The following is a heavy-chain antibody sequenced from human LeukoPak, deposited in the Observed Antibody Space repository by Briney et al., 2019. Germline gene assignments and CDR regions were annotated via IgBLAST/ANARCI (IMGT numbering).Heavy chain of an antibody. V-gene: IGHV1-2*02. CDR2: INPNSGGT. CDR3: ARGTLRSYWFDP. CDR1: GHTFTGYY. D-gene: IGHD5-12*01. Sequence: ASVKVSCKASGHTFTGYYMHWVRQAPGQGLEWMGWINPNSGGTNYAQKFQGRVTMTRDTSISTAYMELSRLRSDDTAVYYCARGTLRSYWFDPWGQGTLVTVSS. J-gene: IGHJ5*02.